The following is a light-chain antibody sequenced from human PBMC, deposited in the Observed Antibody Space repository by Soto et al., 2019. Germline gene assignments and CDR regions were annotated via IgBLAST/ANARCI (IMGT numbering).Light chain of an antibody. CDR3: QYHGSSPIT. Sequence: VVTQSPGTLSFSPGERAPLSCRASQSVSSSYLAWYQQKPGQAPRLLIFAASSRASGIPDRFSGSGSGTDFTLTISRLEPEDFALFYCQYHGSSPITFGQGTRLEI. CDR2: AAS. J-gene: IGKJ5*01. CDR1: QSVSSSY. V-gene: IGKV3-20*01.